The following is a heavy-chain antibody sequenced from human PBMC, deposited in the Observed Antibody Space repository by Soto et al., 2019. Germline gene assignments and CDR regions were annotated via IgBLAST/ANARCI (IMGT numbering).Heavy chain of an antibody. Sequence: SETLSLTCAVYGGSFSGYYWSWIRQPPGKGLEWIGEINHSGSTNYNPSLKSRVTISVDTSKNQFSLKLSSVTAADTAVYYCARGGEWWLRLGKIYFEYWGQGTLVSVSS. CDR2: INHSGST. D-gene: IGHD5-12*01. J-gene: IGHJ4*02. V-gene: IGHV4-34*01. CDR1: GGSFSGYY. CDR3: ARGGEWWLRLGKIYFEY.